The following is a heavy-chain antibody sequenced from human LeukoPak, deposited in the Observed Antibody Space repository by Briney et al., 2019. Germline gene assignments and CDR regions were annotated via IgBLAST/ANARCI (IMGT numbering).Heavy chain of an antibody. CDR1: GGSISSYY. CDR3: ARDSSGWYSGGYYYYGMDV. V-gene: IGHV4-59*01. D-gene: IGHD6-19*01. J-gene: IGHJ6*02. CDR2: IYCSGST. Sequence: SETLSLTCTVSGGSISSYYWSWIRQPPGKGLEWIGYIYCSGSTNYNPSLKSRVTISVDTSKNQFSLKLSSVTAADTAVYYCARDSSGWYSGGYYYYGMDVWGQGTTVTVSS.